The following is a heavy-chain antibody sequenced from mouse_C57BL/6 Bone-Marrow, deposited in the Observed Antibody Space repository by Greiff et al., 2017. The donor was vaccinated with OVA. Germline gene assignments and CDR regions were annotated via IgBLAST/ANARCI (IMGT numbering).Heavy chain of an antibody. CDR3: ATVVYYGSSYIGYAMDY. CDR1: GYSFTDYN. V-gene: IGHV1-39*01. CDR2: INPNYGTT. Sequence: EVKLQQSGPELVKPGASVKISCKASGYSFTDYNMNWVKQSNGQSLEWIGVINPNYGTTSYNQKFKGKATLTVDQSSSTAYMQINSFTSEDTAVYYCATVVYYGSSYIGYAMDYWGQGTSVTVSS. D-gene: IGHD1-1*01. J-gene: IGHJ4*01.